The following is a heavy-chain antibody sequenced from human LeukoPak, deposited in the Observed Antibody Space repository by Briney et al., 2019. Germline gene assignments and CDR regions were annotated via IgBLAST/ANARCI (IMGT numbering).Heavy chain of an antibody. J-gene: IGHJ4*02. V-gene: IGHV4-39*01. Sequence: PSETLSLTCTVSGGSISSSSYYWGWIRQPPGKGLEWIGSIYYSGSTYYNPSLKSRVTISVDTSKNQFSLKLNSVTAADTAIYYCARNRRSNWEPLSFFDYWGQGTLVTVSS. CDR2: IYYSGST. CDR1: GGSISSSSYY. CDR3: ARNRRSNWEPLSFFDY. D-gene: IGHD7-27*01.